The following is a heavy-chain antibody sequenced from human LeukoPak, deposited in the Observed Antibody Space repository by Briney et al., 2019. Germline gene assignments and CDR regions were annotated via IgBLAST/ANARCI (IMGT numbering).Heavy chain of an antibody. V-gene: IGHV7-4-1*02. CDR2: INTNTGNP. D-gene: IGHD3-10*01. J-gene: IGHJ6*02. Sequence: GASVKVSCKASGYTFTSYAMNWVRQAPGQGLEWMGWINTNTGNPTYAQGFTGRFVFSLDTSVSTAYLQISSLKAEDTAVYYCARGVTNYYYYGMDVWGQGTTVTVSS. CDR3: ARGVTNYYYYGMDV. CDR1: GYTFTSYA.